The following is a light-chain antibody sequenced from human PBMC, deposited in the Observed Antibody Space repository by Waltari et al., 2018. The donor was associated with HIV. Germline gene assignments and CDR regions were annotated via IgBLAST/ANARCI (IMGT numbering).Light chain of an antibody. CDR1: SANIGRNS. J-gene: IGLJ3*02. CDR3: ATWNDNHWV. CDR2: NNS. V-gene: IGLV1-47*02. Sequence: QSVLGQPLSASGTAGQRVVISCSGSSANIGRNSVYWYQQFPGVTPKLIMYNNSQRPSGVPDRFSGSKSGVSASLAISGLQSDDEGTYYCATWNDNHWVFGGGTKVTVL.